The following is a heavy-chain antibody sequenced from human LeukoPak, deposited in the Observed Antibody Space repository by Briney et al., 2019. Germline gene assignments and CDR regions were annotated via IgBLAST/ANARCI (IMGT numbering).Heavy chain of an antibody. CDR1: GFTLSDYY. J-gene: IGHJ3*02. V-gene: IGHV3-23*01. Sequence: PGGSLRLSCAASGFTLSDYYMSWIRQAPGKGLEWVSGISGSGGSTYYVDSVKGRFTISRDSSKNTLYLQMNSLRAEDTAVYYCAKDDYDSSGYPNAFHIWGQGTMVTVSS. CDR2: ISGSGGST. CDR3: AKDDYDSSGYPNAFHI. D-gene: IGHD3-22*01.